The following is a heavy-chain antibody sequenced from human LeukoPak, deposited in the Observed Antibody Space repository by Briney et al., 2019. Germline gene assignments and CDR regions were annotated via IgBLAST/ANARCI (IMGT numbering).Heavy chain of an antibody. J-gene: IGHJ4*02. Sequence: SVKVSCKASGGTFSSYAISWVRQAPGQGLEWMGGIIPIFGTANYAQKFQGRVTITADESTSTAYMELSSLRPEDTAVYYCARDRRNGDYVFDYWGQGTLVTVSS. V-gene: IGHV1-69*13. CDR3: ARDRRNGDYVFDY. CDR2: IIPIFGTA. CDR1: GGTFSSYA. D-gene: IGHD4-17*01.